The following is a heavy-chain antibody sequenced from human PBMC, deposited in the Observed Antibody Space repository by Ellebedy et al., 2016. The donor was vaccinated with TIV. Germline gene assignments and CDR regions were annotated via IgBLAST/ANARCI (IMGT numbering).Heavy chain of an antibody. J-gene: IGHJ5*02. D-gene: IGHD3-10*01. CDR3: ARDKNYYGSGRSGFDP. V-gene: IGHV4-59*12. CDR2: IYYSGST. CDR1: GGSFSSYY. Sequence: GSLRLXCTVSGGSFSSYYWSWIRQPPGKGLEWIGYIYYSGSTNYNPSLKSRVTMSVDTSKNHFSLKLSSVTAADTALYYCARDKNYYGSGRSGFDPWGQGTLVTVSS.